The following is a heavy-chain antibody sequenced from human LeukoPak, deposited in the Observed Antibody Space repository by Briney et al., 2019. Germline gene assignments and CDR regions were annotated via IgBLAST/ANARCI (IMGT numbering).Heavy chain of an antibody. J-gene: IGHJ4*02. CDR2: FDPGDGET. CDR3: TTDIHVRGVITPPFDY. CDR1: GYTLTELS. Sequence: GASVKVSCKVSGYTLTELSMHWVRQAPGKGLEWMGGFDPGDGETIYAQKFQGRVTMTEDTSTDTAYMELSSLRSEDTAVYYCTTDIHVRGVITPPFDYWGQGTLVTVSS. D-gene: IGHD3-10*01. V-gene: IGHV1-24*01.